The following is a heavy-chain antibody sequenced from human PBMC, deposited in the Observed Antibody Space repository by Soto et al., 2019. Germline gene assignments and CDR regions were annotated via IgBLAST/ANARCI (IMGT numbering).Heavy chain of an antibody. CDR2: IRSKAYGGTT. J-gene: IGHJ6*02. CDR1: GFTFGDYA. CDR3: TRDRLEMGSSSYYYYYGMDV. D-gene: IGHD6-13*01. Sequence: GGSLRLSCTASGFTFGDYAMSWFRQAPGKGLEWVGFIRSKAYGGTTEYAASVKGRFTISRDDSKSIAYLQMNSLKTEDTAVYYCTRDRLEMGSSSYYYYYGMDVWGQGTTVTVSS. V-gene: IGHV3-49*03.